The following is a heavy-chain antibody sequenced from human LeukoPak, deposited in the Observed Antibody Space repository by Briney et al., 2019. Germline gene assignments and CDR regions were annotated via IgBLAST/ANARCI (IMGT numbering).Heavy chain of an antibody. CDR1: GGSISSYY. V-gene: IGHV4-59*01. D-gene: IGHD3-10*01. CDR2: IYYSGST. Sequence: PSETLSLTCTVSGGSISSYYWSWIRQPPGKGLEWIGYIYYSGSTNYNPSLKSRVTISVDTSKNQFSLKLSSVTAADTAVYYCARVPPRGYCGPTHPRRARNWFAPWGQGTLVTVSS. J-gene: IGHJ5*02. CDR3: ARVPPRGYCGPTHPRRARNWFAP.